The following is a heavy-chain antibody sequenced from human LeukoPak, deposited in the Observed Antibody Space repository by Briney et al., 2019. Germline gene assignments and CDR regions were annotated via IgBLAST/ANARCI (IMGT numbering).Heavy chain of an antibody. Sequence: PSETLSLTCTVSGGSFNSGSYYWSWIRQPPGKGLEWIGYIYYTGSTYYNSSLKSRVTISLDTSKNQFSLILSSVTAADTAVYYCAREDGYSQADYWGQGTLVTVSS. CDR3: AREDGYSQADY. CDR2: IYYTGST. CDR1: GGSFNSGSYY. V-gene: IGHV4-61*01. J-gene: IGHJ4*02. D-gene: IGHD5-24*01.